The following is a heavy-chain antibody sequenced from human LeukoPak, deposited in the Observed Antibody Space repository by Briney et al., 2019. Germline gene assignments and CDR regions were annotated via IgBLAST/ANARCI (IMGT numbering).Heavy chain of an antibody. CDR3: ASSGSYRFDY. D-gene: IGHD1-26*01. J-gene: IGHJ4*02. Sequence: GGSLRLSCAASGFTFSSYSMNWVRQAPGTGLEWVSHITASGTAMFYADSVKGRFTISRDNAKNSLYLQTNSLRDEDTAVYYCASSGSYRFDYWGQGTLVTVSS. V-gene: IGHV3-48*02. CDR1: GFTFSSYS. CDR2: ITASGTAM.